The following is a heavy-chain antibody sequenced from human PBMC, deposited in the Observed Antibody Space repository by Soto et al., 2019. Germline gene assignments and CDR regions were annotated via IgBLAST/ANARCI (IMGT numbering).Heavy chain of an antibody. CDR2: IYYSGST. J-gene: IGHJ4*02. Sequence: LSLTCTVSGGSISSSSYYWGWIRQPPGKGLEWIGSIYYSGSTYYNPSLKSRVTISVDTSKNQFSLKLSSVTAADTAVYYCSITMVRGKDVFDYWGQGTLVTVSS. CDR1: GGSISSSSYY. CDR3: SITMVRGKDVFDY. D-gene: IGHD3-10*01. V-gene: IGHV4-39*01.